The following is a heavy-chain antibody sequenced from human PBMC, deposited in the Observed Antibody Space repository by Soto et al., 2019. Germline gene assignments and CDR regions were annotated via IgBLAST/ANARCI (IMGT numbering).Heavy chain of an antibody. V-gene: IGHV3-7*01. J-gene: IGHJ6*03. D-gene: IGHD5-12*01. CDR2: IKQDGSEK. Sequence: GGSLRLSCAASGFTFSSYWMSWVRQAPGKGLEWVANIKQDGSEKYYVDSVKGRFTISRDNAKNSLYLEMKSLRAEETAVYYCATTGHPRGYSGYDTSSSWFHLYYYYYMDVWGKGTTVTVSS. CDR1: GFTFSSYW. CDR3: ATTGHPRGYSGYDTSSSWFHLYYYYYMDV.